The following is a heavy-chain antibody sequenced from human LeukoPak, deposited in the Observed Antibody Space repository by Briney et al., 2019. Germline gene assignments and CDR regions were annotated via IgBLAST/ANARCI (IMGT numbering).Heavy chain of an antibody. D-gene: IGHD2-15*01. Sequence: GGSLRLSCAASGFTFSSYEMNWVRQAPGKGLEWVSYISSSGSTIYYAVSVKGRFTISRDNAKNSLYLQMNSLRAEDTAVYYCARVAEVAAYFDYWGQGTLVTASS. CDR1: GFTFSSYE. CDR2: ISSSGSTI. CDR3: ARVAEVAAYFDY. V-gene: IGHV3-48*03. J-gene: IGHJ4*02.